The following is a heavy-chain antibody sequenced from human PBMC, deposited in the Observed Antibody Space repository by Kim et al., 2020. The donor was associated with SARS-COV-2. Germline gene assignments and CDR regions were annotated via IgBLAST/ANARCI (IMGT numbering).Heavy chain of an antibody. Sequence: SETLSLTCAVYGGSFSGYYWSWIRQPPGKGLEWIWEINHSGSTNYNPSLKSRVTISVDTSKNQFSLKLSSVTAADTAVYYCARGLRQWPDYWGQGTLVTVSS. D-gene: IGHD6-19*01. CDR3: ARGLRQWPDY. V-gene: IGHV4-34*01. CDR2: INHSGST. CDR1: GGSFSGYY. J-gene: IGHJ4*02.